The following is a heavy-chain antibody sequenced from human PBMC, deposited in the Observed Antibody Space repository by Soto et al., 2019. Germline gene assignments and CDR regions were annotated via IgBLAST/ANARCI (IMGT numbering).Heavy chain of an antibody. V-gene: IGHV1-69*01. J-gene: IGHJ5*02. CDR3: ARVGYRPDIVVVPAAMGRFDP. CDR2: IIPIFGTA. CDR1: GGTFSSYA. Sequence: QVQLVQSGAEVKKPGSSVKVSCKASGGTFSSYAISWVRQAPGQGLEWMGGIIPIFGTANYAQKFQGRVTITADESTSTAYMELSSLRSEDTAVSYRARVGYRPDIVVVPAAMGRFDPWGQGTLVTVSS. D-gene: IGHD2-2*01.